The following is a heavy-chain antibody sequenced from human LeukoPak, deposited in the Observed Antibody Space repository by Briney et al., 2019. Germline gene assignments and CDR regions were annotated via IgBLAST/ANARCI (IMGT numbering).Heavy chain of an antibody. V-gene: IGHV1-69*05. CDR3: ARGEHLRDAFDI. CDR1: GYTFTSHY. CDR2: IIPIFGTA. D-gene: IGHD1/OR15-1a*01. Sequence: SVKVSCKASGYTFTSHYMHWVRQAPGQGLEWMGGIIPIFGTANYAQKFQGRVTITTDESTSTAYMELRSLRSDDTAVYYCARGEHLRDAFDIWGQGTMVTVSS. J-gene: IGHJ3*02.